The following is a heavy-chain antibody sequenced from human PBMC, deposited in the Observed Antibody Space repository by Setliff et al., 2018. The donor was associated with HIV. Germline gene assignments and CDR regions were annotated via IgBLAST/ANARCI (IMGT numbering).Heavy chain of an antibody. CDR3: ARESIVGATGDAFDI. V-gene: IGHV3-21*01. Sequence: GGSLRLSCAASGFTFSSYSMNWVRQAPGKGLEWVSSISSSSSYIYYADSVKGRFTISRDNAQNSLYLQMNSLRAEDTAVYYCARESIVGATGDAFDIWGQGTMVTVSS. CDR2: ISSSSSYI. CDR1: GFTFSSYS. D-gene: IGHD1-26*01. J-gene: IGHJ3*02.